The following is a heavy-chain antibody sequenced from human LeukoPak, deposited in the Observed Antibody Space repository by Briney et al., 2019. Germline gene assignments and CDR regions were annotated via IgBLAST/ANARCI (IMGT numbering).Heavy chain of an antibody. CDR3: ARVHEGFDY. Sequence: ASVKVSCKASGYTFTSNYIHWVRQAPGQGLEWMGMIYPRDGSTSYAQKFQGRVTVTRDTSTSTVHMELSGLRSEDTAVYYCARVHEGFDYWGQGTLVTVSS. CDR1: GYTFTSNY. J-gene: IGHJ4*02. V-gene: IGHV1-46*01. CDR2: IYPRDGST.